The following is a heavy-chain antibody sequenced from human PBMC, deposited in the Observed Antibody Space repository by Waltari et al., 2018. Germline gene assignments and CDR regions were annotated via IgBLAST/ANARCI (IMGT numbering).Heavy chain of an antibody. CDR3: ASLLTGD. J-gene: IGHJ4*02. V-gene: IGHV4-39*01. D-gene: IGHD3-9*01. CDR1: GGAITTTNYY. Sequence: QLQVQESGPGLVKPSETLSLPCTVPGGAITTTNYYRGWIRQPPGKGLEWIGSIYYNGNTYYNPSLKSRVTISADTSKNQFSLNLNSVTAADTAVYYCASLLTGDWGQGVLVTVSS. CDR2: IYYNGNT.